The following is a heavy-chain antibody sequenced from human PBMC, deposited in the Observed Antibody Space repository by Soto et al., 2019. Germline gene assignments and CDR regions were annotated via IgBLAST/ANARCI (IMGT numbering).Heavy chain of an antibody. Sequence: SETLSLTCTVSGGSISSYYWSWIRQPPGKGLEWIGYIYYSGSTNYNPSLKSRVTISVDTSKNQFSLKLSSVTAADTAVYYCARAPSIAAHPDYWGQGTLVTVSS. D-gene: IGHD6-6*01. J-gene: IGHJ4*02. CDR3: ARAPSIAAHPDY. CDR1: GGSISSYY. CDR2: IYYSGST. V-gene: IGHV4-59*01.